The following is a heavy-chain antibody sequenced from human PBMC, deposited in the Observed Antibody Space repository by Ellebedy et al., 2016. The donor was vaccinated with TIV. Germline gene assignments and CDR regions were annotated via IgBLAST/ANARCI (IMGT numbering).Heavy chain of an antibody. D-gene: IGHD3-22*01. CDR2: IWYDGSNK. J-gene: IGHJ2*01. CDR1: GFTFSSYG. Sequence: GESLKISYAASGFTFSSYGMHWVRQAPGKGLEWVAVIWYDGSNKYYADSVKGRFTISRDNSKNTLYLQMNSLRAEDTAVYYCARDIYDSSGNWYFDLWGRGTLVTVSS. CDR3: ARDIYDSSGNWYFDL. V-gene: IGHV3-33*01.